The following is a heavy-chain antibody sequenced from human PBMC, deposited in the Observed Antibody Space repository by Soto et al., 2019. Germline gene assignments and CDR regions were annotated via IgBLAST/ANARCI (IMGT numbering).Heavy chain of an antibody. CDR1: GFIFSRHS. CDR2: ISYTGSHK. D-gene: IGHD4-17*01. Sequence: QVQLVESGGGVAQPGRSLRLSCAASGFIFSRHSMHGVRQAPGKGLEWVAVISYTGSHKYYADSVKGRFTISRDTSNNTLYLQMNSLRGEDTAVYYCAREGDYGAYDYWGQGTLVTVSS. J-gene: IGHJ4*02. V-gene: IGHV3-30-3*01. CDR3: AREGDYGAYDY.